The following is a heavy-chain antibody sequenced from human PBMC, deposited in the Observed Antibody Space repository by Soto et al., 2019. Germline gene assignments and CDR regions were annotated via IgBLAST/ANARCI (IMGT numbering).Heavy chain of an antibody. CDR3: ARGMGQRLDY. V-gene: IGHV1-18*01. CDR2: ISTYNGNT. D-gene: IGHD6-25*01. Sequence: QVQLVQSGAEVKKPGASVKVSCKASGYTFTSYDISWVRQAPGQGLEWMGWISTYNGNTNYAQKLQGRVTMTTDTSTSTADMERRSRRADDTAGYYGARGMGQRLDYWGQGTLVTVSS. CDR1: GYTFTSYD. J-gene: IGHJ4*02.